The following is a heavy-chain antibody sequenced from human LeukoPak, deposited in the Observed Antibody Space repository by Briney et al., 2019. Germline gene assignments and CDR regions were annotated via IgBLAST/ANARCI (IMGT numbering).Heavy chain of an antibody. V-gene: IGHV1-58*02. CDR3: AAGFGGGYYYDSSGYGGPFDY. J-gene: IGHJ4*02. CDR1: GFTFTSSA. Sequence: RRASVKVSCKASGFTFTSSAMQWVRQARGQRLEWIGWIVVGSGNTNYAQKFQERVTITRDMSTSTAYMELSSLRSEDTAVYYCAAGFGGGYYYDSSGYGGPFDYWGQGTLVTVSS. D-gene: IGHD3-22*01. CDR2: IVVGSGNT.